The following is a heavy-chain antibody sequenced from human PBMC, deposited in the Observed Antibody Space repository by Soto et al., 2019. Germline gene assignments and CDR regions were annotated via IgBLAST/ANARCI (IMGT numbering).Heavy chain of an antibody. D-gene: IGHD2-21*02. CDR1: GDTFSSYA. Sequence: QVQLVQSGAEVKKPGSSVKVSCRASGDTFSSYAVNWVRQAPGRGLEWMGRVIPVLGTTDYAQKFRGRVTMTAYKSRTSVYMELSSLRSDDTAVYYCARRRYCVYDCYNEHYYGMDVWGQGTTVTVAS. V-gene: IGHV1-69*08. CDR2: VIPVLGTT. J-gene: IGHJ6*02. CDR3: ARRRYCVYDCYNEHYYGMDV.